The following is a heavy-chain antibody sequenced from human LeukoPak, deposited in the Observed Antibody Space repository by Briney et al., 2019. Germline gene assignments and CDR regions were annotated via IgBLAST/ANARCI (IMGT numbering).Heavy chain of an antibody. Sequence: SETLSLTCTVSGGSISSYYWSWIRQPAGKGLEWIGRIYTSGSTNYNPSLKSRVTMSVDTSKNQFSLELSSVTAADTAVYYCARDGKKWDRHWAFDIWGQGTMVTVSS. CDR3: ARDGKKWDRHWAFDI. J-gene: IGHJ3*02. D-gene: IGHD1-1*01. CDR2: IYTSGST. CDR1: GGSISSYY. V-gene: IGHV4-4*07.